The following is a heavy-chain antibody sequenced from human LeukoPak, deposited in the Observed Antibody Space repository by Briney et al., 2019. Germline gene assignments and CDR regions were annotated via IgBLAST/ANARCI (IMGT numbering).Heavy chain of an antibody. D-gene: IGHD3-10*01. J-gene: IGHJ3*02. CDR1: GGTFSSYA. Sequence: GASVKVSCKASGGTFSSYAISWVRQAPGQGLEWMGGIIPIFGTANYAQKFQGRVTITADESTSTAYMELSSLRSEDTAVYYCARDLQGSGRIAFDIWGQGTMVTVSS. CDR3: ARDLQGSGRIAFDI. CDR2: IIPIFGTA. V-gene: IGHV1-69*01.